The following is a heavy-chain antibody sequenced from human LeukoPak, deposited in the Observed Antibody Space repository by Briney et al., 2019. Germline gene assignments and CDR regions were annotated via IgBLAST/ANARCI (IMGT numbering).Heavy chain of an antibody. CDR3: VRHSRGWGNFDY. J-gene: IGHJ4*02. D-gene: IGHD6-19*01. CDR1: SGSISSNYY. Sequence: SETLSLTCSVSSGSISSNYYWAWIRQPPGKGLEWIGSIYHSGTTYYNPSLKSRVTISVDTSKNQFSLKLSSVTAADTAVYYCVRHSRGWGNFDYWGQGTLVTVSS. CDR2: IYHSGTT. V-gene: IGHV4-39*01.